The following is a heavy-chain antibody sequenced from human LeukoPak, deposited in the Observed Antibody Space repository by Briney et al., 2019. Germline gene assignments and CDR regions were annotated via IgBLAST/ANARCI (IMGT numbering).Heavy chain of an antibody. V-gene: IGHV3-21*01. CDR1: GFTVSSRY. J-gene: IGHJ4*02. D-gene: IGHD5-12*01. Sequence: GGSLRLSCAASGFTVSSRYMSWVRQAPGKGLEWVSSISSSSSYIYYADSVKGRFTISRDNAKNSLYLQMNSLRAEDTAVYYCVRGGYRGFDYEYWGQGTLVTVSS. CDR3: VRGGYRGFDYEY. CDR2: ISSSSSYI.